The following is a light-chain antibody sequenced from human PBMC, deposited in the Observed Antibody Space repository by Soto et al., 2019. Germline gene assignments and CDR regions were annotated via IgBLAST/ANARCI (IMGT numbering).Light chain of an antibody. V-gene: IGKV3-15*01. J-gene: IGKJ1*01. Sequence: IVMTQSPATLSVYPGERATLSCRASQSVSTNLAWYHQKPGQAPRLLIYGASTRATGIPARFSGSGSGTEFTLTISSQQSEDFAIYYCQHYNNWTPWTFGQGTKVDI. CDR3: QHYNNWTPWT. CDR1: QSVSTN. CDR2: GAS.